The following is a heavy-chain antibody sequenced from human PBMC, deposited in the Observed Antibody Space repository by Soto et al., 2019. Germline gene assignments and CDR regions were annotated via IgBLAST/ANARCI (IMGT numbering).Heavy chain of an antibody. V-gene: IGHV1-69*06. CDR2: IIPIFGTA. J-gene: IGHJ6*02. Sequence: SVNVSCKSSGGTFSSYSISWVRQAPGQGLEWMGGIIPIFGTANYAQKFQGRVTITADKSTSTAYMELSSLRSEDTAVYYCARPYGSGSYYSPTAYGMDVWGQGTTVTVSS. D-gene: IGHD3-10*01. CDR1: GGTFSSYS. CDR3: ARPYGSGSYYSPTAYGMDV.